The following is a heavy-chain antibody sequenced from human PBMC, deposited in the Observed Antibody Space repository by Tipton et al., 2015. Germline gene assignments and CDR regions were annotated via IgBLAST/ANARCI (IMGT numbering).Heavy chain of an antibody. J-gene: IGHJ4*02. D-gene: IGHD6-6*01. CDR2: ISHSGNT. V-gene: IGHV4-38-2*01. Sequence: GLVKPSETLSLTCAVSAYSISSDYYWGWIRQPPGKGLEWIGSISHSGNTYYNPSLKSRVTISVDTSKNQLSLKLSSVTAADTAVYYCATGRSIAARPFDYWGQGTLVTVSS. CDR3: ATGRSIAARPFDY. CDR1: AYSISSDYY.